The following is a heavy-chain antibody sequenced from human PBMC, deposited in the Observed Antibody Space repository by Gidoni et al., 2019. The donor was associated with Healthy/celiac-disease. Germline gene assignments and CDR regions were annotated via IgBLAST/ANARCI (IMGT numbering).Heavy chain of an antibody. CDR1: GGSFSGYY. CDR2: INHSGST. CDR3: ARGGQGRHYYGSGISPAYYYYGMDV. V-gene: IGHV4-34*01. J-gene: IGHJ6*02. D-gene: IGHD3-10*01. Sequence: QVQLQQWGAGLLTPSETLSLPCAVYGGSFSGYYWSWIRQPPGKGLEWIGEINHSGSTNYNPSLKSRVTISVDTSKNQFSLKLSSVTAADTAVYYCARGGQGRHYYGSGISPAYYYYGMDVWGQGTTVTVSS.